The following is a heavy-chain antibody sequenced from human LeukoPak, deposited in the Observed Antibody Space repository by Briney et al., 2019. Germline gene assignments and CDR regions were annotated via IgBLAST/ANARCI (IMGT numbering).Heavy chain of an antibody. Sequence: PGGSLRLSCAASGFTFSNYDMHWVRQAPGKGLEWVAVISYDGTNKYYADSVKGRFTISRDNSKNTLHLQMNGLRAEDTAVYYCAKDDRGNEAPFHYWGQGTLVTVSS. J-gene: IGHJ4*02. V-gene: IGHV3-30*18. CDR2: ISYDGTNK. CDR1: GFTFSNYD. CDR3: AKDDRGNEAPFHY.